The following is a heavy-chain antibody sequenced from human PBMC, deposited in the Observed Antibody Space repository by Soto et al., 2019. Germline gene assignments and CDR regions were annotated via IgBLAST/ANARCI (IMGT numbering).Heavy chain of an antibody. D-gene: IGHD6-19*01. CDR2: IYYSGGT. J-gene: IGHJ5*02. CDR1: DGYISSGDDY. CDR3: TREQSDDNYFDP. Sequence: PSETLSLTSTVSDGYISSGDDYWSWIRQPPGKGLEWLGYIYYSGGTNYNPSLKSRVTISLDKSKSQFSLRLISVTAADTAVYYCTREQSDDNYFDPWGQGTLVTVSS. V-gene: IGHV4-61*08.